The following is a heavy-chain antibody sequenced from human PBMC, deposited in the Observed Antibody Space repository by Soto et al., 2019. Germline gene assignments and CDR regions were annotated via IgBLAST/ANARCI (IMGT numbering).Heavy chain of an antibody. CDR2: ISRSSGRA. CDR1: GFTFSTYA. CDR3: ARENSVTTYWYFDL. Sequence: EVQLLESGGGLVQPGGSLRLSCAASGFTFSTYAVGWVRQAPGMGLEWVSCISRSSGRADYADSVKGRFTISRDNSKNPVYLQMNSLRAEDTAVYYCARENSVTTYWYFDLWGRGTLVTVSS. J-gene: IGHJ2*01. V-gene: IGHV3-23*01. D-gene: IGHD4-17*01.